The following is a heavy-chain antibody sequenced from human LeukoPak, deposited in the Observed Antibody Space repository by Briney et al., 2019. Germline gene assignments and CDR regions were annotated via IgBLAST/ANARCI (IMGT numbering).Heavy chain of an antibody. CDR2: ISGSGGST. Sequence: TGGSLRLSCAASGFTFSSYGMSWVRQAPGKGLEWVSAISGSGGSTYYADSVKGRFTISRDNAKNTLYLQMNSLRAEDTAVYYCARGADSGYSSDNWGQGTVVSVSS. V-gene: IGHV3-23*01. J-gene: IGHJ4*02. CDR3: ARGADSGYSSDN. CDR1: GFTFSSYG. D-gene: IGHD3-9*01.